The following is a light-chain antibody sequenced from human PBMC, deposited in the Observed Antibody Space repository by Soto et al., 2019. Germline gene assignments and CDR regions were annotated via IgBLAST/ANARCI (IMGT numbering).Light chain of an antibody. V-gene: IGKV3-20*01. Sequence: EFMLTQSPGTLSLTQGERATLSCRASQTVRNNYLAWYQQKPGQAPRLLIYDASSRATGIPDRFSGGGSGTDFTLTISRLEPEDFAVYYCHQYGSSPRTFGQGTKVDIK. J-gene: IGKJ1*01. CDR2: DAS. CDR1: QTVRNNY. CDR3: HQYGSSPRT.